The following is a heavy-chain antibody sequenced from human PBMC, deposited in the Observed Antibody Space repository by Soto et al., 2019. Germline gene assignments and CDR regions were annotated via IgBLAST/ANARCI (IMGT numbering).Heavy chain of an antibody. Sequence: PSETLSLTCAVYGGSFSGYYWSWIRQPPGKGLEWIGEINHSGSTNYNPSLKSRVTISVDTSKNQFSLKLSSVTAADTAVYYCARGYYDFWSGYYFHYYYYGMDVWGQGTTVTVSS. CDR3: ARGYYDFWSGYYFHYYYYGMDV. D-gene: IGHD3-3*01. CDR2: INHSGST. V-gene: IGHV4-34*01. J-gene: IGHJ6*02. CDR1: GGSFSGYY.